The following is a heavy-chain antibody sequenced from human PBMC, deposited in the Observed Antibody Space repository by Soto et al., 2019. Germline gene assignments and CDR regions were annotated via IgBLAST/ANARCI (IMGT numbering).Heavy chain of an antibody. CDR1: GYTFTSYG. CDR2: ISGYNGNT. V-gene: IGHV1-18*01. D-gene: IGHD1-26*01. Sequence: QVQLVQSGAEVKKPGASVKVSCKASGYTFTSYGISWVRQAPGQGLEWMGWISGYNGNTKEAQKLQGRVTMTTDTTTSTADMELSSLGSDDTAVYYCGRDLGGQIVDYWGQGTLVTVSS. J-gene: IGHJ4*02. CDR3: GRDLGGQIVDY.